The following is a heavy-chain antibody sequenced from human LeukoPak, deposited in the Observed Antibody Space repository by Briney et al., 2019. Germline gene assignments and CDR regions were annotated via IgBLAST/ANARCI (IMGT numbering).Heavy chain of an antibody. D-gene: IGHD3-22*01. Sequence: GGSLRLSCAASGFTFSSYSMNWVRQAPGKGLEWVSSISSSSSYIYYAGSVKGRFTISRDNAKNSLYLQMNSLRAEDTAVYYCARDTGAYYDSGGLDYWGQGTLVTVSS. CDR2: ISSSSSYI. CDR1: GFTFSSYS. CDR3: ARDTGAYYDSGGLDY. J-gene: IGHJ4*02. V-gene: IGHV3-21*01.